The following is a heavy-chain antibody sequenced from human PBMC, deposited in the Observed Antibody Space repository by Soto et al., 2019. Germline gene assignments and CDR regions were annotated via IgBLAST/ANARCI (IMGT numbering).Heavy chain of an antibody. Sequence: GSLRLSCAASGFTFSSYAMSWVRQAPGKGLEWVSAISGSGGSTYYADSVKGRFTISRDNSKNTLYLQMNSLRAEDTAVYYCAKEYCSGGSCYSSLDYWGQGTLVTVSS. CDR1: GFTFSSYA. CDR3: AKEYCSGGSCYSSLDY. D-gene: IGHD2-15*01. V-gene: IGHV3-23*01. CDR2: ISGSGGST. J-gene: IGHJ4*02.